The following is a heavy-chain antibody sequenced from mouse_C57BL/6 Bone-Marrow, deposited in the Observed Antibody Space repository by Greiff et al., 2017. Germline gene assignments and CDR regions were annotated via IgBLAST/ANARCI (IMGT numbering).Heavy chain of an antibody. J-gene: IGHJ2*01. Sequence: VQLQQSGAELVRPGASVKLSCTASGFNIKDDYMHWVKQRPEQGLEWIGWIDPENGDTEYASKFQGKATITADTSSNTAYLQLSSLTSEDTDVYYCTTAYYSNYVGYWGQGTTLTVSS. D-gene: IGHD2-5*01. CDR2: IDPENGDT. V-gene: IGHV14-4*01. CDR3: TTAYYSNYVGY. CDR1: GFNIKDDY.